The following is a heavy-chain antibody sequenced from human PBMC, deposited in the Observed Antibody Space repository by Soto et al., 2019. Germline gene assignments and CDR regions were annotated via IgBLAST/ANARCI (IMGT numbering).Heavy chain of an antibody. CDR1: GFTFSSYA. CDR3: ARDHGWFPHPNNYYYYYGMDV. D-gene: IGHD3-10*01. J-gene: IGHJ6*02. CDR2: ISYDGSNK. V-gene: IGHV3-30-3*01. Sequence: QVQLVESGGGVVQPGRSLRLSCAASGFTFSSYAMHWVRQAPGKGLEWVAVISYDGSNKYYADSVKGRFTISRDNSKNTLYLQMNSLRAEDTAVYYCARDHGWFPHPNNYYYYYGMDVWGQGTTVTVSS.